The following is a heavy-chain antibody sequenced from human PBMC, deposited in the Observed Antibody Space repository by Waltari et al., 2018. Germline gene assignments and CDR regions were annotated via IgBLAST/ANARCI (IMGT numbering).Heavy chain of an antibody. D-gene: IGHD2-15*01. CDR1: GYSISSGYY. J-gene: IGHJ3*02. Sequence: QVQLQESGPGLVKPSETLALTCAVSGYSISSGYYWGWSRQPQGQGLEWMGSIYHSGSTYYNPSLKSRVTISVDTSKTQFSLKLSSVTAADTAVYYCARVGNDAFDIWGQGTMVTVSS. CDR3: ARVGNDAFDI. V-gene: IGHV4-38-2*01. CDR2: IYHSGST.